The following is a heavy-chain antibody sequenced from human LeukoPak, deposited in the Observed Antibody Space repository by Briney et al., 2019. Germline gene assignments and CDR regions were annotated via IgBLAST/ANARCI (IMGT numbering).Heavy chain of an antibody. CDR3: ARVPRGAGALDY. J-gene: IGHJ4*02. D-gene: IGHD3-10*01. CDR2: VYHRGNT. V-gene: IGHV4-4*02. CDR1: GGSVTTDNW. Sequence: PSETLSLTCAVSGGSVTTDNWRSWVRQTPGKGLEWIGEVYHRGNTNYNPSLKSRATVSVDKSKNQFSLKLNSVTAADTAVYYCARVPRGAGALDYWGQGTLVTVSS.